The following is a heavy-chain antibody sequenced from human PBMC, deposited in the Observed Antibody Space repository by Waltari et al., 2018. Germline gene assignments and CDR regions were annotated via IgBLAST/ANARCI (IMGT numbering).Heavy chain of an antibody. CDR3: ARGAPGDYYYYYMDV. V-gene: IGHV1-69*14. CDR1: GRTFSSYA. J-gene: IGHJ6*03. Sequence: QVQMVQSGAEFHKPGSSVKVSCKPSGRTFSSYAVRRLRRAPGQGLEWMGGIIRIFGTSNYAQKFQGRVTITADKSTSTAYMELSSLRSEDTAVYYCARGAPGDYYYYYMDVWGKGTTVTVSS. D-gene: IGHD3-10*01. CDR2: IIRIFGTS.